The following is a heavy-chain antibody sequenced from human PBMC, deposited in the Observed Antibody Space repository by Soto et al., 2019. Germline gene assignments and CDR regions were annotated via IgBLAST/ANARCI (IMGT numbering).Heavy chain of an antibody. D-gene: IGHD5-18*01. J-gene: IGHJ4*02. CDR2: IKSKTDGGTT. V-gene: IGHV3-15*07. CDR1: GFTFSNAW. CDR3: TTRAGYSYGLAFDY. Sequence: GGSLRLSCAASGFTFSNAWMNWVRQAPGKGLEWVGRIKSKTDGGTTDYAAPVKGRFTISRDDSKNTLYLQMNSLKTEHTAVYYCTTRAGYSYGLAFDYWGQGTLVTVSS.